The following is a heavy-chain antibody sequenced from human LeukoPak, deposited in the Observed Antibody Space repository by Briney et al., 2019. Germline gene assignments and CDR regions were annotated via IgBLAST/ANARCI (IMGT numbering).Heavy chain of an antibody. CDR3: ARHPYGVLDY. CDR2: ISSSSTYI. Sequence: GGSLRLSCAASGFTFSSYNMNWVRQAPGKGLEWVSSISSSSTYIYYADSVKGRFTISRDNAKNPLYLQMNSLRAEDTAVYYCARHPYGVLDYWGQGTLVTVSS. J-gene: IGHJ4*02. D-gene: IGHD4-17*01. V-gene: IGHV3-21*01. CDR1: GFTFSSYN.